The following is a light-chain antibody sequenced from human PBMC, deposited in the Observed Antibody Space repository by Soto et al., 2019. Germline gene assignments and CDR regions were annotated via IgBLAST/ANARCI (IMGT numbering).Light chain of an antibody. Sequence: VMTQSPTTLSVSPGETATLSCRASHSVGSNLAWYQQNPGQAPRLLIYGASTRATGVPARLSGSGSATQFTRAISNPQSEDFGFDYCQQYKQWPVAFGGGAKVEIK. CDR1: HSVGSN. V-gene: IGKV3-15*01. CDR2: GAS. CDR3: QQYKQWPVA. J-gene: IGKJ4*01.